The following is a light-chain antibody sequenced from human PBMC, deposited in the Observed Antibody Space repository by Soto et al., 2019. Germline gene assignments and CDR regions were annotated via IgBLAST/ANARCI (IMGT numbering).Light chain of an antibody. Sequence: QSALTQPHSVSGSPGQSVTISCTGTSSDVGGYNYVSWYQQHPGKAPKLMIYDVSKRPSGVPDRFSGSKSGNTASLTISGLRAEDEADYYCCSYAGSYTFVFGTGTKVTVL. CDR2: DVS. V-gene: IGLV2-11*01. CDR3: CSYAGSYTFV. J-gene: IGLJ1*01. CDR1: SSDVGGYNY.